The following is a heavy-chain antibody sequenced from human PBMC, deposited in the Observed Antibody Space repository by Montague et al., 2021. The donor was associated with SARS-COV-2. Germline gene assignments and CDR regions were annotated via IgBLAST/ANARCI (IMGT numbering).Heavy chain of an antibody. V-gene: IGHV4-39*01. Sequence: SETLSLTCTLSGGSISSSSYYWGWIRQPPGKGLEWIGTIYYGRSTYYXPSLKSRVTISVDTSMNQFSLKLSSVTAADTAVYYCARQGGDIVVVIAIRGPYYFDYWGQGTLVTVSS. CDR2: IYYGRST. CDR1: GGSISSSSYY. D-gene: IGHD2-21*01. J-gene: IGHJ4*02. CDR3: ARQGGDIVVVIAIRGPYYFDY.